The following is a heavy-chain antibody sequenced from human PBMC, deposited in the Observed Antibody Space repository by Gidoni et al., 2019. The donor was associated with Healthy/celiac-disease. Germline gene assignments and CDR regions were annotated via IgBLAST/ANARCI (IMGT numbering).Heavy chain of an antibody. V-gene: IGHV4-34*01. CDR1: GGSFSGYY. Sequence: VQLQQWGAGLLKPSATLSLTCAVYGGSFSGYYWSWIRQPPGKGLEWIGEINHSGSTNYNPSLKSRVTISVDTSKNQFSLKLSSVTAADTAVYYCARGKQWFDYWGQGTLVTVSS. D-gene: IGHD6-19*01. J-gene: IGHJ4*02. CDR2: INHSGST. CDR3: ARGKQWFDY.